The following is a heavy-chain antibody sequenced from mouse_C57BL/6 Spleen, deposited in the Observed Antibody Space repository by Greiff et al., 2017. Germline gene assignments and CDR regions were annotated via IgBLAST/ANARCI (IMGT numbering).Heavy chain of an antibody. Sequence: EVHLVESGGGLVQPGGSLSLSCAASGFTFTDYYMRWVRQPPGKALEWLGVIRNRANGYTTEYSASVKGRFTISRDNSQSSLYLHMNALRADDSATYYCARSLLNWAYYYAMDDWGQGTSVTVSS. D-gene: IGHD4-1*01. CDR2: IRNRANGYTT. V-gene: IGHV7-3*01. J-gene: IGHJ4*01. CDR3: ARSLLNWAYYYAMDD. CDR1: GFTFTDYY.